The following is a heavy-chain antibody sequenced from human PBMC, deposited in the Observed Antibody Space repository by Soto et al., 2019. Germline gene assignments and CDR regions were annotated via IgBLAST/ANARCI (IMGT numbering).Heavy chain of an antibody. CDR2: ISYDGSNK. J-gene: IGHJ4*02. CDR3: ARGYSFYYDSSGYPDY. V-gene: IGHV3-30-3*01. Sequence: PGGSLRLSCAASGFTFSSYAMHWVRQAPGKGLEWVAVISYDGSNKYYADSVKGRFTISRDNSKNTLYLQMNSLRAEDTAVYYCARGYSFYYDSSGYPDYWGQGTLVTVSS. D-gene: IGHD3-22*01. CDR1: GFTFSSYA.